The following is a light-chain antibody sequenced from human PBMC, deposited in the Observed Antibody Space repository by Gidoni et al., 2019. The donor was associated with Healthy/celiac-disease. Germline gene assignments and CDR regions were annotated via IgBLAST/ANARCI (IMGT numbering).Light chain of an antibody. CDR3: SSYTSSSTLGV. CDR1: SSDVGGYNY. J-gene: IGLJ1*01. V-gene: IGLV2-14*01. CDR2: EVS. Sequence: QSALTQPASVSGSPGQSTTISCTGTSSDVGGYNYVSWYQQHPGKAPKLMIYEVSNRPSGVSTRFSGSKSGNTASLTISGLQAEDEADYYCSSYTSSSTLGVFGTGTKVTVL.